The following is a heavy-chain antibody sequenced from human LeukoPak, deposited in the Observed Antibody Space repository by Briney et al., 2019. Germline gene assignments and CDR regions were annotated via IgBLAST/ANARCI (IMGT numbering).Heavy chain of an antibody. J-gene: IGHJ4*02. Sequence: PGGSLRLSCAASGFTFSDHYMDWVRQAPGKGLEWVGRTRKKANGYTTEYAASVKGRFSISRDDSKNSLFLQMNSLKTEDTAVYYCIRVNGNYHFDYWGQGTLVTVSS. CDR1: GFTFSDHY. CDR2: TRKKANGYTT. CDR3: IRVNGNYHFDY. D-gene: IGHD3-22*01. V-gene: IGHV3-72*01.